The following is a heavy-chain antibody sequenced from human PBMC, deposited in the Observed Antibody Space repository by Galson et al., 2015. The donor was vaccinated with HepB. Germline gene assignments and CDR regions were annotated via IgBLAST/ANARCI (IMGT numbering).Heavy chain of an antibody. V-gene: IGHV1-69*13. CDR2: IIPIFGTA. Sequence: SVKVSCKASGGTFSSYAISWVRQAPGQGLEWMGGIIPIFGTANYAQKFQGRVTITADESTSTAYMELSSLRSEDTAVYYCARGPVTTTFFDYWGQGTLVTVSS. CDR3: ARGPVTTTFFDY. J-gene: IGHJ4*02. D-gene: IGHD4-17*01. CDR1: GGTFSSYA.